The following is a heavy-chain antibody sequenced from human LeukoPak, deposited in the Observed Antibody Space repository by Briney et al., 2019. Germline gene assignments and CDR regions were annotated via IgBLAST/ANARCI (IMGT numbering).Heavy chain of an antibody. CDR2: INPNSGGT. D-gene: IGHD6-13*01. CDR3: ARYIAAAGTAVDY. CDR1: GYTFTGYY. Sequence: ASVKVSCKASGYTFTGYYMHWVRQAPRQGLEWMGRINPNSGGTNYAQKFQGRVTMTRDTSISTAYMELSRLRSDDTAVYYCARYIAAAGTAVDYWGQGTLVTVSS. V-gene: IGHV1-2*06. J-gene: IGHJ4*02.